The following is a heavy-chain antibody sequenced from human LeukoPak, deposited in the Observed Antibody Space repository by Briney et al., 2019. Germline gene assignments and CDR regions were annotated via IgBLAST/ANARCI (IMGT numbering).Heavy chain of an antibody. CDR1: GDSITGDSISSNY. Sequence: SETLSLTCTVSGDSITGDSISSNYWSWIRQPPGKGLEWIGYVYHTGSTNYNPSLKSRLTISVDTSKNQFSLKLSSVTAADTAVYYCARSEVATIIGYWGQGTLVTVSA. D-gene: IGHD5-12*01. J-gene: IGHJ4*02. CDR3: ARSEVATIIGY. V-gene: IGHV4-61*01. CDR2: VYHTGST.